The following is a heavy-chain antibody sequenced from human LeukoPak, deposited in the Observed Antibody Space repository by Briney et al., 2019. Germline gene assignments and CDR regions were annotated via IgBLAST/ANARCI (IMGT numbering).Heavy chain of an antibody. D-gene: IGHD3-10*01. CDR3: AKGSGSPYYFDY. Sequence: PGGSLRLSCAASGFTFSIYGMHWVRQAPGKGLEWVGVISYDGSNEYYAGSVKGRFTISRDNSKNTLYLQMNSLRAEDTAVYYCAKGSGSPYYFDYWGQGTLVTVSS. V-gene: IGHV3-30*18. CDR2: ISYDGSNE. J-gene: IGHJ4*02. CDR1: GFTFSIYG.